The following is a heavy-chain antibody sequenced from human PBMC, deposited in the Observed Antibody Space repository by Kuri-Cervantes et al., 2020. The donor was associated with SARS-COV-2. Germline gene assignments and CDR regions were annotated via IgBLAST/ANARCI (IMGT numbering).Heavy chain of an antibody. V-gene: IGHV3-13*03. CDR3: ARDHNDFWSGYYPLDY. D-gene: IGHD3-3*01. CDR1: GFTFSSYD. Sequence: GGSLRLSCAACGFTFSSYDMHWVRQATGKGLEWVSAIGTAGDTYYPGSVKGQFTISRENAKNSLYLQMNSLRAEDTAVYYCARDHNDFWSGYYPLDYWGQGTLVTVSS. CDR2: IGTAGDT. J-gene: IGHJ4*02.